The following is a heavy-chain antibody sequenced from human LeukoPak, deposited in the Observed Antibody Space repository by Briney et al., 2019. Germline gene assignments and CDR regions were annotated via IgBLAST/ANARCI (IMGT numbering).Heavy chain of an antibody. J-gene: IGHJ4*02. CDR2: INGNGGST. CDR1: GFSFGSYA. CDR3: AKTHDSSGYLRSHFDY. Sequence: PGGSLRLSCAGSGFSFGSYAMTWVRQAPGKGLEWVSSINGNGGSTYYADSVKGRLTISRDNSKNTLYLQMNSLRAEDTAVYYCAKTHDSSGYLRSHFDYWGQGTPVTVSS. D-gene: IGHD3-22*01. V-gene: IGHV3-23*01.